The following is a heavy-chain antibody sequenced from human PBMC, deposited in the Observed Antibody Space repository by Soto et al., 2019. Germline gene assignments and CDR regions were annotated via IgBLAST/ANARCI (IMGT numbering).Heavy chain of an antibody. CDR3: VSVGYSSSWERLDP. CDR1: GSSFPKYP. V-gene: IGHV3-30-3*01. CDR2: ISHDGGTK. Sequence: PGGSLRLSCAASGSSFPKYPMHWVRQAPDKGLEWLAVISHDGGTKNSADSVKGRFSVSRDNSRNRLYLEMNSLRTEDTAMYYCVSVGYSSSWERLDPSGHITLVTVSS. J-gene: IGHJ5*02. D-gene: IGHD4-4*01.